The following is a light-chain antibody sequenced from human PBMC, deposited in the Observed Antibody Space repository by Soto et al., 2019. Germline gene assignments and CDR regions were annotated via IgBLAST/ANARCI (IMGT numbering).Light chain of an antibody. CDR2: DNN. CDR3: ATWDGSLPGEV. V-gene: IGLV1-51*01. J-gene: IGLJ2*01. Sequence: QSVLTQPPSVSAAPGQQVTISCSGSSSNIGNNYLSWYQQLPGTAPKLLMYDNNKRPSGIPDRFSGSKSGTSGTLDITGLQTGDEADYYCATWDGSLPGEVFGGGTKLTVL. CDR1: SSNIGNNY.